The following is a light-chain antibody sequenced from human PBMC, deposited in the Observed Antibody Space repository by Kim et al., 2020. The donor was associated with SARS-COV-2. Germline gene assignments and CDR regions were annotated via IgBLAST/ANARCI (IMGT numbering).Light chain of an antibody. Sequence: VALGQTVRITCQGDSLRSYYATWYQQKPGQAPILVIYGKNNRPSGIPDRFSGSSSGNTASLTISGTQAGDEADYYCNSRDSNDNVVFGGGTKVTVL. CDR2: GKN. V-gene: IGLV3-19*01. CDR3: NSRDSNDNVV. J-gene: IGLJ2*01. CDR1: SLRSYY.